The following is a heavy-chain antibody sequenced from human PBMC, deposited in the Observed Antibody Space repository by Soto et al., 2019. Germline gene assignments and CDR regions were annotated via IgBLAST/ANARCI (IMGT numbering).Heavy chain of an antibody. CDR3: ARGGERSWIQLWS. CDR2: IYYSGST. J-gene: IGHJ5*02. V-gene: IGHV4-59*08. CDR1: GGSISSYY. D-gene: IGHD5-18*01. Sequence: SETLSLTCTVSGGSISSYYWIWIRQPPGKGLEWIGYIYYSGSTNYNPSLKSRVTISVDTSKNQFSLKLSSVTAADTAVYYCARGGERSWIQLWSWGQGTLVTVSS.